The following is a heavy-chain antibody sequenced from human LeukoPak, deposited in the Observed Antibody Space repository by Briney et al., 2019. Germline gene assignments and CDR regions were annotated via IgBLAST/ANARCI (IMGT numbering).Heavy chain of an antibody. CDR1: GFTFSNYW. D-gene: IGHD2-2*01. J-gene: IGHJ3*02. CDR2: IYSGGST. V-gene: IGHV3-53*01. CDR3: ARSSSTSRSDAFDI. Sequence: GGSLRLSCAASGFTFSNYWMSWVRQAPGKGLEWVSVIYSGGSTYYADSVKGRFTISRDNSKNTLYLQMNSLRAEDTAVYYCARSSSTSRSDAFDIWGQGTMVTVSS.